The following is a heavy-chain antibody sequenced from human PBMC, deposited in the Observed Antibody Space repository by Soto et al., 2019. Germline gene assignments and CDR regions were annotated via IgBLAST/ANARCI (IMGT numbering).Heavy chain of an antibody. Sequence: ASVKVSCKASGYTFSTYDISWVRQAPGQGLEWMGWISGNNDNTNYAQNVQDRVTMTTDTSTNTAYMELRSLRSDDTAVYYCARERRRPYYDILTGYFPFDYWGQGTLVTVSS. D-gene: IGHD3-9*01. J-gene: IGHJ4*02. CDR2: ISGNNDNT. V-gene: IGHV1-18*01. CDR3: ARERRRPYYDILTGYFPFDY. CDR1: GYTFSTYD.